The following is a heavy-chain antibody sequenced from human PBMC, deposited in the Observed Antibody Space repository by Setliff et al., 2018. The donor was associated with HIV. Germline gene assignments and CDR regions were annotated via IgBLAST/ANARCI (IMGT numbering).Heavy chain of an antibody. CDR3: ARVAAYGYLSHYFDY. CDR1: GFTVSRNH. J-gene: IGHJ4*02. Sequence: AGGSLRLSCAASGFTVSRNHMSWVRQAPGKGLEWVSIIYSDNRTYYADSVKGRFTISRDTSKNTLYLQMNSLRAEDTAVFYCARVAAYGYLSHYFDYWGQGTLVTVS. D-gene: IGHD5-18*01. V-gene: IGHV3-53*01. CDR2: IYSDNRT.